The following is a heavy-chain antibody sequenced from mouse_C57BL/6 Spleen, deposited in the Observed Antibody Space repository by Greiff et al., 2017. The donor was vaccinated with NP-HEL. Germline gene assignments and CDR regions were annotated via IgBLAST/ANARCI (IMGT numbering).Heavy chain of an antibody. J-gene: IGHJ2*01. CDR3: ARMGYYGSSLYYFDY. CDR2: ISSGSSTI. V-gene: IGHV5-17*01. CDR1: GFTFSDYG. D-gene: IGHD1-1*01. Sequence: EVKVVESGGGLVKPGGSLKLSCAASGFTFSDYGMHWVRQAPEKGLEWVAYISSGSSTIYYADTVKGRFTISRDNAKNTLFLQMTSLRSEDTAMYYCARMGYYGSSLYYFDYWGQGTTLTVSS.